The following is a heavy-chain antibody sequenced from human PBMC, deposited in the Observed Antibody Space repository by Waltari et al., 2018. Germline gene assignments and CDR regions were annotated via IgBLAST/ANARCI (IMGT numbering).Heavy chain of an antibody. V-gene: IGHV4-38-2*01. J-gene: IGHJ4*02. Sequence: QAQLQESGPGLVKPSETLSLTCAVSGYSISSGYYWGWIRQPPGTGLEWIGSIYHSGSAYYNPSLKSRVTISVDTSKNQFSLKLSSVTAADTAVYYCARELVVYHDFDYWGQGTLVTVSS. CDR3: ARELVVYHDFDY. D-gene: IGHD2-8*02. CDR2: IYHSGSA. CDR1: GYSISSGYY.